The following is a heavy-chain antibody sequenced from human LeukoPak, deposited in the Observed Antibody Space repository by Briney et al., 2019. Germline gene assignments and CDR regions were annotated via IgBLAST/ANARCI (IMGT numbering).Heavy chain of an antibody. CDR1: GYTFTSYA. CDR2: INAGNGNT. J-gene: IGHJ5*02. Sequence: GASVKVSCKASGYTFTSYAMHWVRQAPGQRLEWMGWINAGNGNTKYSQKFQGRVTITRDTSASTVYMELSSLRSEDTAVYYCASSCGYCSSTSCFDPWGQGTLVTVSS. V-gene: IGHV1-3*01. D-gene: IGHD2-2*03. CDR3: ASSCGYCSSTSCFDP.